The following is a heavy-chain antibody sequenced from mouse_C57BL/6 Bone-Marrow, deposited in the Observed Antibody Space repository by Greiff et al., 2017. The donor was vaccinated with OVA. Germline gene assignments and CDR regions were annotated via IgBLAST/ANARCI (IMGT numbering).Heavy chain of an antibody. CDR2: IDPSDSYT. V-gene: IGHV1-59*01. CDR1: GYTFTSYW. J-gene: IGHJ3*01. Sequence: VQLQQPGAELVRPGTSVKLSCKASGYTFTSYWTHWVKQRPGQGLEWIGVIDPSDSYTNYNQKFKGKATLTVDTSSSTAYMQLSSLTSEDSAVYYCARDGFPPWFAYWGQGTLVTVSA. CDR3: ARDGFPPWFAY. D-gene: IGHD2-3*01.